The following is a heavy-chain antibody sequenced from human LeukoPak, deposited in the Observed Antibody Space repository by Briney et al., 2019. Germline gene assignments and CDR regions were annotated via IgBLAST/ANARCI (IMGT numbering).Heavy chain of an antibody. CDR3: AKTANWGDKWYFDL. J-gene: IGHJ2*01. D-gene: IGHD7-27*01. CDR2: ITGSGDDT. CDR1: GFTFSSYA. Sequence: EGSLRLSCAASGFTFSSYAMTWVRQAPGKGLEWVSAITGSGDDTNYADSVKGRFTISRDNSKNTLFLQKTSLRAEDTAVYYCAKTANWGDKWYFDLWGRGTLVTVSS. V-gene: IGHV3-23*01.